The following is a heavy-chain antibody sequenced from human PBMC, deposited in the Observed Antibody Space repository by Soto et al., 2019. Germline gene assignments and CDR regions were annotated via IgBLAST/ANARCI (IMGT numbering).Heavy chain of an antibody. V-gene: IGHV1-46*01. CDR1: GYTFTSYY. Sequence: ASVKVSCKASGYTFTSYYMHWVRQAPGQGLEWMGIINPSGGSTSYAQKFQGRVTMTRDTSTSTVYMELSSLRSGDTAVYYCARDANPVAGILARYYYYYGMDVWGQGTTVTVSS. CDR3: ARDANPVAGILARYYYYYGMDV. J-gene: IGHJ6*02. D-gene: IGHD6-19*01. CDR2: INPSGGST.